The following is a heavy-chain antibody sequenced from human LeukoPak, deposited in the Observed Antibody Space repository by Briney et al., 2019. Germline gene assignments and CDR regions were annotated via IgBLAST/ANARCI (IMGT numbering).Heavy chain of an antibody. Sequence: ASVKVSCKASGYILSSYYMHWVRQAPGQGLEWMGIFNPSGGSTDYAQKFQGRVTMTRDKSTSTVYMELNSLRSEDTALYYCARTYCGGDCNNRYFDYWGQGTLVTVSS. J-gene: IGHJ4*02. V-gene: IGHV1-46*01. CDR1: GYILSSYY. D-gene: IGHD2-21*02. CDR3: ARTYCGGDCNNRYFDY. CDR2: FNPSGGST.